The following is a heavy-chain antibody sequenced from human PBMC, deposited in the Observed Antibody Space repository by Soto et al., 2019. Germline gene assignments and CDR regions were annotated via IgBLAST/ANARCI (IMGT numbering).Heavy chain of an antibody. CDR2: INPSGGST. D-gene: IGHD3-22*01. CDR3: ARADYYDSSGFYYDC. CDR1: GYIFTNHN. J-gene: IGHJ4*02. V-gene: IGHV1-46*01. Sequence: QVQLVQSGAEVKKPGASVKVSCKASGYIFTNHNIHWVRQALGQGLEWMGIINPSGGSTNYLQKCQGRITMTRDTSTSTVYMELSSLRSEDTAVYFCARADYYDSSGFYYDCWGQGSLVTVSS.